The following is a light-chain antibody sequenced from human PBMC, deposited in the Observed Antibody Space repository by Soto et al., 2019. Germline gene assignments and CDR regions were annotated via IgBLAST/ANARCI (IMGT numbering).Light chain of an antibody. CDR2: DTS. Sequence: EIVVTQSPATLSVSPGERVTLSCRASRSVSSGLAWYQQRPGQAPRLLIYDTSTRAAGISARFSGSGSGTEFTLTISSLQSEDFAVYYCQQYIDWPPGTFGQGTAVEIK. J-gene: IGKJ1*01. CDR3: QQYIDWPPGT. V-gene: IGKV3-15*01. CDR1: RSVSSG.